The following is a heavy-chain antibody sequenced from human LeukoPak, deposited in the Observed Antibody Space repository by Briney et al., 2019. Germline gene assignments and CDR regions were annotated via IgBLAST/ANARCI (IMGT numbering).Heavy chain of an antibody. Sequence: GASVKVSCKASGYTFTSYYMHWVRQAPGQGLEWMGIITPSDGSTTYAQKFQGRVTMARDMSTSTVYMELSSLRSEDTAVYYCARSSGYYKSIDYWGQGTLVTVSS. J-gene: IGHJ4*02. CDR2: ITPSDGST. D-gene: IGHD3-22*01. V-gene: IGHV1-46*01. CDR1: GYTFTSYY. CDR3: ARSSGYYKSIDY.